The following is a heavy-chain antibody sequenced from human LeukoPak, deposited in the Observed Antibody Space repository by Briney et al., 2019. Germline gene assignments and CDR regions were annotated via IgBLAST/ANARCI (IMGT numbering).Heavy chain of an antibody. CDR3: ARDLAKGIVVVPAARRGWFDP. Sequence: GASVKVSCKASGYTFTGYYMHWVRQAPGQGLEWMGWINPNSGGTNYAQKLQGRVTMTTDTSTSTAYMELRSLRSDDTAVYYCARDLAKGIVVVPAARRGWFDPWGQGTLVTVSS. CDR1: GYTFTGYY. V-gene: IGHV1-2*02. J-gene: IGHJ5*02. CDR2: INPNSGGT. D-gene: IGHD2-2*01.